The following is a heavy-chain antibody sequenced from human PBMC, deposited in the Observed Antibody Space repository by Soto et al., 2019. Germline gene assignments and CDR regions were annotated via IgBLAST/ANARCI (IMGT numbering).Heavy chain of an antibody. CDR1: GGSFSGYY. CDR3: ARGAKRFDY. CDR2: INHSGST. V-gene: IGHV4-34*01. J-gene: IGHJ4*02. Sequence: SETLSLTCAVYGGSFSGYYWSWIRQPPGKGLEWIGEINHSGSTNYNPSLKRRVTISVDTSKNQFSLKLSSVTAADTAVYYCARGAKRFDYWGQGTLVTVSS.